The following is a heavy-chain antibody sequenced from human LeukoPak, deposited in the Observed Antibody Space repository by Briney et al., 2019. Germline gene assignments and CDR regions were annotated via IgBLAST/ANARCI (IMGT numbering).Heavy chain of an antibody. V-gene: IGHV4-34*01. CDR2: INHSGST. Sequence: KSSETLSLTCAVYGGSFSGYYWSWIRQPPGKGLEWIGEINHSGSTNYNPSLKSRVTISVDTSKNQFSLKLSSVTAADTAVYYCARGMGTTGTRYNWFDPWGQGTLVTVSS. CDR3: ARGMGTTGTRYNWFDP. D-gene: IGHD1-1*01. CDR1: GGSFSGYY. J-gene: IGHJ5*02.